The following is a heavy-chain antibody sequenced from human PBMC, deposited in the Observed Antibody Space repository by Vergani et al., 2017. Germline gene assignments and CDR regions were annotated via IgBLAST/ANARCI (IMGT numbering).Heavy chain of an antibody. CDR3: ARHSTVEWLVKLGWIDP. J-gene: IGHJ5*02. CDR1: GASIRSSNYY. Sequence: QLQLQESGPGLVKPSATLSLTCSVSGASIRSSNYYWGWLRQPPGKGLEWIASIYYSWSTYYNPSLKSRVTISVDTSKNQFSLKLSSVTAADTAVYFCARHSTVEWLVKLGWIDPWGKGILVTVSS. V-gene: IGHV4-39*01. CDR2: IYYSWST. D-gene: IGHD6-19*01.